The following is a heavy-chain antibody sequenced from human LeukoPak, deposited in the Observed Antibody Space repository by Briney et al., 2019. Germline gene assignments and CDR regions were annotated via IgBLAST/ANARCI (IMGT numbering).Heavy chain of an antibody. CDR3: ATTPSGSGSYLTYYFDY. D-gene: IGHD3-10*01. CDR1: GYTLTELS. Sequence: SVKVSCKVSGYTLTELSMHGGRQAPGKGLEWMVGFDPEDGETIYAQKFQGRVTMTEDTSTDTAYMELSSLRSEDTAVYYCATTPSGSGSYLTYYFDYWGQGTLVTVSS. CDR2: FDPEDGET. V-gene: IGHV1-24*01. J-gene: IGHJ4*02.